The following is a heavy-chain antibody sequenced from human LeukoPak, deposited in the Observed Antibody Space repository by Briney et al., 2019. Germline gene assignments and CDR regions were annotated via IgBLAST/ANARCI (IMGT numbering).Heavy chain of an antibody. J-gene: IGHJ4*02. Sequence: GGSLRLSCAASGFTFSSYWMSWVRQAPGKGLEWVANIKEDGSEKYYVDSVKGRFTISRDNAKNSLYLQMNSLRAEDTAVYYCAIAGARGQNPPDYWGQGTLVTVSS. CDR3: AIAGARGQNPPDY. CDR2: IKEDGSEK. V-gene: IGHV3-7*05. CDR1: GFTFSSYW. D-gene: IGHD3-10*01.